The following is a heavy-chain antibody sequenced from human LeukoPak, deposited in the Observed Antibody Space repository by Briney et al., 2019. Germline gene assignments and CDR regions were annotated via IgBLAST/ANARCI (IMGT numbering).Heavy chain of an antibody. Sequence: ASVKVSCKASGGTFSSYAISWVRQAPGQGLEWMGGIIPIFGTANYAQKFQGRVTMTRDTSTSTVYMELSSLRSEDTAVYYCAREASGSSGWQTTLYCFDYWGQGTLVTVSS. CDR3: AREASGSSGWQTTLYCFDY. J-gene: IGHJ4*02. V-gene: IGHV1-69*05. D-gene: IGHD6-19*01. CDR2: IIPIFGTA. CDR1: GGTFSSYA.